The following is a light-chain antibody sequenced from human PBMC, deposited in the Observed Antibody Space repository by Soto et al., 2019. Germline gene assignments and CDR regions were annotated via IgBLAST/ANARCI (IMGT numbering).Light chain of an antibody. V-gene: IGKV3-11*01. CDR1: QTVSRY. J-gene: IGKJ4*01. CDR2: YAS. CDR3: QQRSTWPLFT. Sequence: VLTQSPATLSLSPGETATLSCRASQTVSRYLAWYQQKPGQAPRLLIYYASNRATGIPARFSGSGSGTDYTLTISSLEPEDFALYYCQQRSTWPLFTFGGGTKVEI.